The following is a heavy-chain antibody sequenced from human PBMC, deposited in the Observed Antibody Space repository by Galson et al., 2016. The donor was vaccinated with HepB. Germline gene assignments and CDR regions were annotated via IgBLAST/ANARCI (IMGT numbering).Heavy chain of an antibody. J-gene: IGHJ5*02. V-gene: IGHV5-10-1*01. D-gene: IGHD6-6*01. CDR3: ATARGSSDRYDP. CDR2: IDPSGSYT. CDR1: GYSFTTYW. Sequence: SGAEVKKPGESLRISCKGSGYSFTTYWIIWVRQRPGKGLEWMGRIDPSGSYTSYSPSFQGHVTFSVDESISTAYLQWSSLEASDTAMYYCATARGSSDRYDPWGQGTLVTVSS.